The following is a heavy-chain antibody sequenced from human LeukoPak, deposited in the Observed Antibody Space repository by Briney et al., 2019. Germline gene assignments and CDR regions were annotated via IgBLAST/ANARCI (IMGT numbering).Heavy chain of an antibody. J-gene: IGHJ4*02. Sequence: PSETLSLTCTVSGGSISSSSYYWSWLRQPPGKGLEWIGYIYFSGSTDYNPSLKSRVTISVDTSKNQFSLKVSSVTAADTAVYYCARANVVTAIDYWGQGTLVTVSS. CDR2: IYFSGST. D-gene: IGHD2-21*02. CDR1: GGSISSSSYY. V-gene: IGHV4-61*01. CDR3: ARANVVTAIDY.